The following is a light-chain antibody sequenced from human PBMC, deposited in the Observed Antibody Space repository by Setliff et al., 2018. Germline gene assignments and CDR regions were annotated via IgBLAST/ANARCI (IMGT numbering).Light chain of an antibody. Sequence: QSALTQPASVSGSPGQSITISCTGTSSDVGGYNYVSWYQQHPGKAPKLMIYDVSRRPSGVSSRFSGSKSGNTASLTISGLRTEDEADYYCTSYTTSNSHVFGTGTKVTV. CDR3: TSYTTSNSHV. V-gene: IGLV2-14*01. J-gene: IGLJ1*01. CDR2: DVS. CDR1: SSDVGGYNY.